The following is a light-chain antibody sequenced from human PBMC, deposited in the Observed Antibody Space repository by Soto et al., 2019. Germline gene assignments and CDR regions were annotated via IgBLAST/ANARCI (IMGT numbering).Light chain of an antibody. CDR1: QSVSTY. V-gene: IGKV3-15*01. CDR2: GAS. J-gene: IGKJ2*01. CDR3: QQYDSWPPSYT. Sequence: EIVMTQSPATLSVSLGDRATLSCRASQSVSTYLAWYQQKPGQAPRPLIYGASTRATGIPARFSGSGSETDFTLTISSLQSEDFAVYYCQQYDSWPPSYTFGQGTKLEIK.